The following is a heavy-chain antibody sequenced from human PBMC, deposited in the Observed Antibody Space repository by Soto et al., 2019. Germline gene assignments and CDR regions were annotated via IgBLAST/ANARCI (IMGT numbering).Heavy chain of an antibody. D-gene: IGHD3-22*01. CDR2: MYYSGSS. V-gene: IGHV4-61*01. CDR1: GDSVSSGSYY. CDR3: AIRVSYYDSSGYFDY. Sequence: SETLSLTCSVSGDSVSSGSYYWSWIRQPPGKGLEWIGYMYYSGSSNYNPSLKSRVTISVDTSKNQFFLNLSSVTAADTAVYYCAIRVSYYDSSGYFDYWGQGTLVTVSS. J-gene: IGHJ4*02.